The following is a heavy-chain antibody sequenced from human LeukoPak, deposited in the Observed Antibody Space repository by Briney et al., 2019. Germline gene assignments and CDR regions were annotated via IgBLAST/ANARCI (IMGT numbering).Heavy chain of an antibody. CDR3: ARLREIPVFGVVTKSTSYFDY. CDR2: IKQDRSEK. D-gene: IGHD3-3*01. CDR1: QFSFSTYW. V-gene: IGHV3-7*01. J-gene: IGHJ4*02. Sequence: GGSLRLSCEASQFSFSTYWMSWVRQAPGKGLELVANIKQDRSEKYYVDSVKGRFTISRDNAKNSLYLQMNSLRAEDTAVYYCARLREIPVFGVVTKSTSYFDYWGQGTLVTVSS.